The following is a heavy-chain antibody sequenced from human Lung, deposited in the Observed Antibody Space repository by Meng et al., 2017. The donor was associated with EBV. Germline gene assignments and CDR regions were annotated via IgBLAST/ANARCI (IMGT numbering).Heavy chain of an antibody. Sequence: QVQCHELGPGLDKPSGAWSLTWAVSGGSISRCNWWSWVRQPPGKGLEWIGEIYHSGSTNYNPSLKSRVTISVDKSKNQFSLKLSSVTAADTAVYYCARVCEVCLDYWGQGTLVTVSS. CDR2: IYHSGST. V-gene: IGHV4-4*02. J-gene: IGHJ4*02. D-gene: IGHD5/OR15-5a*01. CDR1: GGSISRCNW. CDR3: ARVCEVCLDY.